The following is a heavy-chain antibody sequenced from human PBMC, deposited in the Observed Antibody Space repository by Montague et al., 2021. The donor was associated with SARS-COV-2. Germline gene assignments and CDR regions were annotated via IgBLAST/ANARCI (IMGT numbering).Heavy chain of an antibody. CDR3: AKDTISTSGWQTYFDY. V-gene: IGHV3-9*01. CDR2: NSWHSGFL. J-gene: IGHJ4*02. D-gene: IGHD2/OR15-2a*01. Sequence: SLRLSCAASGFIFDDYAMHWVRQAPGKVLEWFSGNSWHSGFLGXXXSXXXRFTISRDNAKNSLYLQLNSLRAEATALYYCAKDTISTSGWQTYFDYWGQGTLVTVSS. CDR1: GFIFDDYA.